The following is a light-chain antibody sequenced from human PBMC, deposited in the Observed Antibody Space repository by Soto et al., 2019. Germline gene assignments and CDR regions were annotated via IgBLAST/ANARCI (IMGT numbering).Light chain of an antibody. CDR2: AAS. J-gene: IGKJ1*01. V-gene: IGKV1-12*01. CDR3: QHFGNSLWT. Sequence: DIQMTQSPSSVSASVGDRVTITCRSSEDISTWLAWYQQKPGKAPKLLIYAASSLQSGVPSRFSGSGSGTDFTLTISGLEPEDFAVYYCQHFGNSLWTFGQGTKVDIK. CDR1: EDISTW.